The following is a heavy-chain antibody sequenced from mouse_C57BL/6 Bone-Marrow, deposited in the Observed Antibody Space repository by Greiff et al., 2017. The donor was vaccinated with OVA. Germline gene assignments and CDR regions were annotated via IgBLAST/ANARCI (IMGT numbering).Heavy chain of an antibody. D-gene: IGHD1-1*01. V-gene: IGHV5-17*01. J-gene: IGHJ1*03. CDR1: GFTFSDYG. CDR3: ARNYYGSSRYFDV. CDR2: ISSGSSTI. Sequence: EVQLMESGGGLVKPGGSLKLSCAASGFTFSDYGMHWVRQAPEKGLEWVAYISSGSSTIYYADTVKGRFTISRDNAKNTLFLQMTSLRSEDTAMYYCARNYYGSSRYFDVWGTGTTVTVSS.